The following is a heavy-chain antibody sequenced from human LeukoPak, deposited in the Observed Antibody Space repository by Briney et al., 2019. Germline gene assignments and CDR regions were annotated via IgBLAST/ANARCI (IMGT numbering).Heavy chain of an antibody. Sequence: SVKVSCKASGDTFSSNTISWVRQAPGPGLEWMGGIIPIFGTANYAQKFQGRVTITADESTSTAYMEQSSLRSEDTAVYYCARSSTGGAIYYFDYWGQGTLVTVSS. D-gene: IGHD4/OR15-4a*01. J-gene: IGHJ4*02. CDR3: ARSSTGGAIYYFDY. CDR2: IIPIFGTA. CDR1: GDTFSSNT. V-gene: IGHV1-69*13.